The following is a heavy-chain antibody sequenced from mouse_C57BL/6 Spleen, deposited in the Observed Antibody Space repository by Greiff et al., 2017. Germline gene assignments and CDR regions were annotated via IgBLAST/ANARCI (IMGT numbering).Heavy chain of an antibody. D-gene: IGHD1-1*01. CDR1: GYTFTSYD. CDR2: LYPRDGST. J-gene: IGHJ2*01. V-gene: IGHV1-85*01. Sequence: QVQLQQSGPELVKPGASVKLSCKASGYTFTSYDINWVKQRPGQGLEWIGWLYPRDGSTKYNEKFKGKATLTVDTTSSTAYMELHSLTSEDSAVYFCARELEFITTVVAEYFGYRGKGTTLTAAS. CDR3: ARELEFITTVVAEYFGY.